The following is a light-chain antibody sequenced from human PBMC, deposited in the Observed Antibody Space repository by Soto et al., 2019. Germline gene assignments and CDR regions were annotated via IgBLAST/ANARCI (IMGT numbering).Light chain of an antibody. Sequence: QSVLTQPASVSGSPGQSITISCTGTSSDVGSYNLVSWYQQHPGKAPKLMIYEGSKRPSGVSNRFSGSKSGNTASLTIAGLQVEDEADYYCCSYAGSSTYVFGTGTKVTDL. V-gene: IGLV2-23*01. CDR3: CSYAGSSTYV. CDR2: EGS. J-gene: IGLJ1*01. CDR1: SSDVGSYNL.